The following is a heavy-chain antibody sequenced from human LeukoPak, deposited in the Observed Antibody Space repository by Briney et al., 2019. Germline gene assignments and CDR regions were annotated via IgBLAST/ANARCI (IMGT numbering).Heavy chain of an antibody. CDR3: ERGRVVSAVYYYMDV. Sequence: ASVKVSCKASGYTFTDYYIHWVRQAPGQGLEWMAWINPNSGGTNYAQRFQGRVTMTRDTSISTAYMDLSRLRPDDTAVYYCERGRVVSAVYYYMDVWGKGTTVTISS. J-gene: IGHJ6*03. CDR1: GYTFTDYY. V-gene: IGHV1-2*02. CDR2: INPNSGGT. D-gene: IGHD2-2*01.